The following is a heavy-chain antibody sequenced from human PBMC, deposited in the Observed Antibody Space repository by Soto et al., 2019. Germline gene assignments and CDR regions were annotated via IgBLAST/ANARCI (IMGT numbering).Heavy chain of an antibody. V-gene: IGHV3-7*03. CDR1: GFTFSGDW. Sequence: EVQLVESGGGLAQPGGSLRLSCVASGFTFSGDWMSWVRQPPGKGLECVTNTKPDGSGTYYLDSVTGRFTISRDNVRISLYLPMSSLRCDDTAVYYCARDAGYRSRDYWGQGDLVTVPP. CDR3: ARDAGYRSRDY. D-gene: IGHD3-9*01. J-gene: IGHJ4*02. CDR2: TKPDGSGT.